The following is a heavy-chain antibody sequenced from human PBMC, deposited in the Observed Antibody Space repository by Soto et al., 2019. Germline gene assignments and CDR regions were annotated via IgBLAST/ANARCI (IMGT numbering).Heavy chain of an antibody. CDR3: ARYYCGTSCYYFEH. CDR2: VYHTGTT. CDR1: GTSISSTFW. Sequence: SETLSLTCAVSGTSISSTFWWTWVRQPPGKGLEWIGEVYHTGTTKYNPSLKNRVTISVDKSNNQFSLEVHSVTAADTAVYYCARYYCGTSCYYFEHWGQGTLVTVSS. V-gene: IGHV4-4*02. D-gene: IGHD2-2*01. J-gene: IGHJ4*02.